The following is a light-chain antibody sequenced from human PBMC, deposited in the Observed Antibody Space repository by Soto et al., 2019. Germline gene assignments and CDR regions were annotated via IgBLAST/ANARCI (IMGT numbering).Light chain of an antibody. Sequence: DIVMTQSPLSLPVTPGEPASISCRSSQSLLHSNGYNYLDWYLQKPGQSPQLLIYLGSNRASGVPDRFSGSVSGTDFTLKISRVEAEDVGVYYCMQALQTPPLFTFGPGTKVDIK. V-gene: IGKV2-28*01. CDR3: MQALQTPPLFT. CDR1: QSLLHSNGYNY. CDR2: LGS. J-gene: IGKJ3*01.